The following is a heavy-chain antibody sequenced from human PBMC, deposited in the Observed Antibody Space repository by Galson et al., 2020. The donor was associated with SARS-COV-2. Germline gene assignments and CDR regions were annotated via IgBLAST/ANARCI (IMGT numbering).Heavy chain of an antibody. V-gene: IGHV3-13*01. Sequence: GESLKISCAASGFTFSSYDMPWVRQATGKGLEWVSAIGTAGDTYYQGSVKGRFTISRENAKNSLYLQMNSLRAGDTAVYYCARGVVVVPAANPYYYYYYMDVGGKGTTVTVS. CDR1: GFTFSSYD. CDR2: IGTAGDT. D-gene: IGHD2-2*01. J-gene: IGHJ6*03. CDR3: ARGVVVVPAANPYYYYYYMDV.